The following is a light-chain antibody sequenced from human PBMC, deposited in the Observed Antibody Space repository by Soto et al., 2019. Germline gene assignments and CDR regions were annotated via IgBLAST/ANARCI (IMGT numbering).Light chain of an antibody. CDR3: HQYSNWPPWT. J-gene: IGKJ1*01. CDR1: QIVGGDT. CDR2: DTS. V-gene: IGKV3-15*01. Sequence: EIVLTQSPGTLSFSPGERATLSFRASQIVGGDTLAWFQHKPGQTPRLLIYDTSTRATGVPTRFSGSRSGAEFTLTISSLQSEDSAVYYCHQYSNWPPWTFGPGTKVDIK.